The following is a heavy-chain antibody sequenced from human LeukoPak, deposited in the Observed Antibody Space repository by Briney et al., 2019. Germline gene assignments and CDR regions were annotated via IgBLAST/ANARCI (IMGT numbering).Heavy chain of an antibody. V-gene: IGHV3-74*01. CDR2: INSDGSST. CDR1: GFPFSSYW. CDR3: ARDEDWSGYYGAFDI. D-gene: IGHD3-3*01. J-gene: IGHJ3*02. Sequence: GGSLRLSCAASGFPFSSYWMHWVRQAPGKGLVWVSRINSDGSSTSYADSVKGRFTISRDNAKNTLYLQMNSLKAQDTAGYYCARDEDWSGYYGAFDIWGQGTMVTVSS.